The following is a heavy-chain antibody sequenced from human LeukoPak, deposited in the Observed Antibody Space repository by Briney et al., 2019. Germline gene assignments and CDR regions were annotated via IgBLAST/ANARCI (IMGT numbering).Heavy chain of an antibody. Sequence: PGGSLRHSCSASGFTFSRYSMHWVRQAPGKGLEYVSAISSDGGSTYYADSVKGRFTISRDNSKNTLFLQMSSLRGEDTAVYYCVTGENWNDGVDYFDHWGQGTLVTVSS. D-gene: IGHD1-1*01. CDR3: VTGENWNDGVDYFDH. CDR1: GFTFSRYS. CDR2: ISSDGGST. V-gene: IGHV3-64D*09. J-gene: IGHJ4*02.